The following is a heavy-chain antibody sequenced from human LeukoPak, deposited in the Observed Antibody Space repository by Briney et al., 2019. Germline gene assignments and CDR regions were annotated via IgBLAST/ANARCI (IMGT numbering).Heavy chain of an antibody. CDR1: GFTFSSYA. J-gene: IGHJ5*02. CDR3: AKSGIVGATRWFDP. D-gene: IGHD1-26*01. V-gene: IGHV3-23*01. CDR2: ISSSGART. Sequence: GSLTLTCTASGFTFSSYAMTWVRQAPGKGLEWVSTISSSGARTFYADSVKGRFTISRDNSKNTLYLQMNSLRAEASVVYYCAKSGIVGATRWFDPWGQGTLVTVSS.